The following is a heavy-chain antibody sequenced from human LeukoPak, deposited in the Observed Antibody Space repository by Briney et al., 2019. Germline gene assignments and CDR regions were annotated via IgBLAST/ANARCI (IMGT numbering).Heavy chain of an antibody. J-gene: IGHJ4*02. CDR3: AKDRHYYDNEGFDY. CDR1: GFTFSSYA. CDR2: ISGSGGST. Sequence: GGSLRLSCAASGFTFSSYAMSWVRQAPGKGLEWVSAISGSGGSTYYADSVKGRFTISRDNSKNTLYLQMNSLRAEDTAAYYCAKDRHYYDNEGFDYWGQGTLVTVSS. V-gene: IGHV3-23*01. D-gene: IGHD3-22*01.